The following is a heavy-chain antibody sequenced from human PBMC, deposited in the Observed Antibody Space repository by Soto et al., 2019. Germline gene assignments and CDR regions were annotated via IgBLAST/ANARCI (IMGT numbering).Heavy chain of an antibody. CDR1: GGSFSGYY. CDR3: AYYDSSGYYHEDY. V-gene: IGHV4-34*01. J-gene: IGHJ4*02. Sequence: PSETLSLTCAVYGGSFSGYYWSWIRQPPGKGLEWIGEINHSGSTNYNPSLKSRVTISVDTSKNQFSLKLSSVTAADTAVYYCAYYDSSGYYHEDYWGQGTLVIVSA. CDR2: INHSGST. D-gene: IGHD3-22*01.